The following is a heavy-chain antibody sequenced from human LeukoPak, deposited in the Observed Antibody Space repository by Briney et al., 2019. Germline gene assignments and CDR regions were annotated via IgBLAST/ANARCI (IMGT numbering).Heavy chain of an antibody. CDR3: ARDRHGDYLSWFDP. V-gene: IGHV1-3*03. D-gene: IGHD4-17*01. Sequence: ASVKVSCKASGYTFTNYALHWVRQAPGQRLEWMGWINVGNANTKYSQDFQGRVSITRDTSATTVYMELSSLRSEDMGVYYCARDRHGDYLSWFDPWGQGTLVTVSS. J-gene: IGHJ5*02. CDR1: GYTFTNYA. CDR2: INVGNANT.